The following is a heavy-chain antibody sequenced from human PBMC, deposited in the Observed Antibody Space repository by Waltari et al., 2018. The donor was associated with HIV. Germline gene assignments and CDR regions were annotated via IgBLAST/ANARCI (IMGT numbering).Heavy chain of an antibody. CDR3: ARSPVSDYYYYMDV. D-gene: IGHD4-17*01. CDR1: GFTFSNYD. J-gene: IGHJ6*03. V-gene: IGHV3-13*01. Sequence: EVQLVESGGGLVQPGGSLRLSCVASGFTFSNYDMPWVRQVTGKGLDWVSGIGIAGDTYYPDSVKGRFTISRENAKNSLYLQMSSLRAGDTAVYYCARSPVSDYYYYMDVWGRGTTVTVSS. CDR2: IGIAGDT.